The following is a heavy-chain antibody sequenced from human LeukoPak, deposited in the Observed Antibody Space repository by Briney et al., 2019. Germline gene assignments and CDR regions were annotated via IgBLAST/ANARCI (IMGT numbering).Heavy chain of an antibody. CDR1: GGSISSSSYY. V-gene: IGHV4-39*07. J-gene: IGHJ5*02. CDR3: ARGGNIAAAGTSWFDP. D-gene: IGHD6-13*01. CDR2: IYYSGST. Sequence: SETLSLTCTVSGGSISSSSYYWGWIRQPPGKGLEWIGSIYYSGSTYYNPSLKSRVTISVDTSKNQFSLKLSSVTAADTAVYYCARGGNIAAAGTSWFDPWGQGTLVTVSS.